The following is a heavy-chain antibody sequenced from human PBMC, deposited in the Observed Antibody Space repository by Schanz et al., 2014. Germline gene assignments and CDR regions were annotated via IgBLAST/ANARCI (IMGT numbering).Heavy chain of an antibody. CDR2: ISGSGAGT. D-gene: IGHD3-10*01. J-gene: IGHJ4*02. Sequence: EVQLVESGGGLVQPGGSLRLSCAASGFIFSNFAMEWVRQAPGKGLEWVSAISGSGAGTYYADSVKGRFTISRDNSKNTMYLQMNSLRAEDTAVYYCAVLGGFGELPLDYRGQGTLVTVSS. CDR1: GFIFSNFA. V-gene: IGHV3-23*04. CDR3: AVLGGFGELPLDY.